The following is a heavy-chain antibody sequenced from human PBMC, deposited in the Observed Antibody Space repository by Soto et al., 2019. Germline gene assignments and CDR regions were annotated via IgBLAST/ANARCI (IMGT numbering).Heavy chain of an antibody. Sequence: GGSLRLSCAASGFTFNNYAMSWVRQAPGKGLEWVSAISSSGYSTYYADSVKGRFTISRDNSKNTVYLQMNNLRAEDTAVYYCPKGSVVVAAKFDAWGQGTLVTVSS. CDR1: GFTFNNYA. J-gene: IGHJ4*02. CDR2: ISSSGYST. D-gene: IGHD2-21*02. V-gene: IGHV3-23*01. CDR3: PKGSVVVAAKFDA.